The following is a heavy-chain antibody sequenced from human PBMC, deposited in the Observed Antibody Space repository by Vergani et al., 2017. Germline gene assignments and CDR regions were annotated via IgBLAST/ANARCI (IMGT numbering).Heavy chain of an antibody. CDR1: GFALNRHA. Sequence: QVQLVESGGGVVQPGTSLRLSCVVSGFALNRHAMYWVRQAPGKGLEWVVGISFDGTNEYYPDLVKGRFTISRDIAKNTLYLQVRSLRLEDTGVYHCVRDRGGCAGGRCYTEAWDYWGQGTPVTVSS. V-gene: IGHV3-30-3*01. J-gene: IGHJ4*02. CDR3: VRDRGGCAGGRCYTEAWDY. CDR2: ISFDGTNE. D-gene: IGHD2-2*02.